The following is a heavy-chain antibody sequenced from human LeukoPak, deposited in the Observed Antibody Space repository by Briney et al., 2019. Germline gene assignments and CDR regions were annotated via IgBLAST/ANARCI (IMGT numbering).Heavy chain of an antibody. J-gene: IGHJ4*02. Sequence: GGSLRLSCAASGFTFSNYAMSWVRQAPGKGLEWVSAISGSGGSTHYADSVKGRFTMSRDNSKNTLYLQMNSLRAEDTAVYYCAKGYSTSWYYFDYRGQGTLVTVSS. D-gene: IGHD6-13*01. V-gene: IGHV3-23*01. CDR2: ISGSGGST. CDR1: GFTFSNYA. CDR3: AKGYSTSWYYFDY.